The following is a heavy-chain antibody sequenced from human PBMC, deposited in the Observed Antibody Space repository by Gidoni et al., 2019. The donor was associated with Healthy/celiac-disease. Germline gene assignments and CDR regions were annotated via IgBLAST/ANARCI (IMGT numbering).Heavy chain of an antibody. Sequence: QVQLVQSGAEVKKPGSSVQVSCKASGGPFSSYAISWVLQAPGQGLEWMGRIIPIFGIANYAQKFQGRVTITADKSTSTAYMELSSLRSEDTAVYYCAREAKGYDSSGYYYPHWGQGTLVTVSS. J-gene: IGHJ4*02. V-gene: IGHV1-69*04. D-gene: IGHD3-22*01. CDR2: IIPIFGIA. CDR1: GGPFSSYA. CDR3: AREAKGYDSSGYYYPH.